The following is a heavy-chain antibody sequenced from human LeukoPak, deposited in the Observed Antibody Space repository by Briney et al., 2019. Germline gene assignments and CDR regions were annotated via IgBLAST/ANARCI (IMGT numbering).Heavy chain of an antibody. CDR1: GGSINNYY. CDR3: ARGGDYGDLRYFDY. J-gene: IGHJ4*02. D-gene: IGHD4-17*01. CDR2: IYYRGST. Sequence: SETLSLTCTVSGGSINNYYWSWIRQPPGKGLEWIEYIYYRGSTNYNPSLKSRVTFSVDTSKNQFSLKLNSVTAADTAVYYCARGGDYGDLRYFDYWGQGTLVTVSS. V-gene: IGHV4-59*01.